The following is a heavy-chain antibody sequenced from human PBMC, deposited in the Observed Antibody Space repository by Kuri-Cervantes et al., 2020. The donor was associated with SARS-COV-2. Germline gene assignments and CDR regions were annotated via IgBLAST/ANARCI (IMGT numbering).Heavy chain of an antibody. CDR3: ARARGYCTNGVCYLWFDP. J-gene: IGHJ5*02. Sequence: GGSLRLSCAASGFTFSSYWMSWVRQAPGKGLEWVANIKQDGSEKYYVDFVKGRFTISRDNAKNSLYLQMNSLRAEDTAVYYCARARGYCTNGVCYLWFDPWGQGTLVTVSS. CDR1: GFTFSSYW. V-gene: IGHV3-7*03. D-gene: IGHD2-8*01. CDR2: IKQDGSEK.